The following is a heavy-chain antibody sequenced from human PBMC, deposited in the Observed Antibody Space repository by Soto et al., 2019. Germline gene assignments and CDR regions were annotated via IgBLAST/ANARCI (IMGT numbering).Heavy chain of an antibody. CDR1: GGSFTDYY. CDR2: INHSASS. Sequence: QVQLRQWGAGLLKPSETLVLTCAVSGGSFTDYYWGWIRQSPGKGLEWLGEINHSASSTYNPSLASRVTILVDTSKKQFSLGLTSVTAADTAMYYCARGEYDSSGLYSWAPLGFDVWGQGTTVTVSS. CDR3: ARGEYDSSGLYSWAPLGFDV. D-gene: IGHD3-22*01. J-gene: IGHJ6*02. V-gene: IGHV4-34*01.